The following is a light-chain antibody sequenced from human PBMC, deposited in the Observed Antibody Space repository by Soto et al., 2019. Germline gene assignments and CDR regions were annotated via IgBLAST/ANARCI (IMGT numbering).Light chain of an antibody. V-gene: IGKV3-20*01. CDR2: GGS. CDR1: QSVGSRC. Sequence: EIVLTQSPGTVSLSPGERATLSCRASQSVGSRCLAWYQQKPGQAPRVLIYGGSNRATGIPDRFSGSGSGTVFTLTISRLEPEDFAVYYCQQYYSSRTFGQGTKVEMK. J-gene: IGKJ1*01. CDR3: QQYYSSRT.